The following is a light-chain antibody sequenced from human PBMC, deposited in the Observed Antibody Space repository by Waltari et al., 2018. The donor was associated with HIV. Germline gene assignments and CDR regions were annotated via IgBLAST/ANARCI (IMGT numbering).Light chain of an antibody. Sequence: QSALTQPASVSGSPGQSIPISCTGTSSDVGGSNYVSWYQHHPGRAPKLMIYEVSNRPSGVSKRFSGSKSGNTASLTISGLQAEDEADYYCSSYTSSSPLFGGGTKLTVL. CDR1: SSDVGGSNY. CDR2: EVS. V-gene: IGLV2-14*01. CDR3: SSYTSSSPL. J-gene: IGLJ2*01.